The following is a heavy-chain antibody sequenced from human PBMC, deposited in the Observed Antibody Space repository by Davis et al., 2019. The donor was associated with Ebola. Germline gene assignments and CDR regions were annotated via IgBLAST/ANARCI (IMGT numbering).Heavy chain of an antibody. CDR1: GGSISSGGYY. Sequence: PSETLSLTCTVSGGSISSGGYYWSWIRQPPGKGLEWIGEINHSGSTNYNPSLKSRVTISVDTSKNQFSLKLSSVTAADTAVYYCARGGCSSTSCYSSNAFDIWGQGTMVTVSS. CDR2: INHSGST. D-gene: IGHD2-2*02. CDR3: ARGGCSSTSCYSSNAFDI. V-gene: IGHV4-39*07. J-gene: IGHJ3*02.